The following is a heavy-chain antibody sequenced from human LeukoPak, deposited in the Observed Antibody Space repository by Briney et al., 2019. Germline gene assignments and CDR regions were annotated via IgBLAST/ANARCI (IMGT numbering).Heavy chain of an antibody. CDR1: GGSISSSNW. Sequence: SGTLSLTCAVSGGSISSSNWWSWVRQPPGKGLEWIGEIYHSGSTNYNPSLKSRVTISVDKSKNQFSLKLSSVTAADTAVYYCARVPLYYGSGSYYDYWGQGTLVTVSS. D-gene: IGHD3-10*01. CDR3: ARVPLYYGSGSYYDY. J-gene: IGHJ4*02. CDR2: IYHSGST. V-gene: IGHV4-4*02.